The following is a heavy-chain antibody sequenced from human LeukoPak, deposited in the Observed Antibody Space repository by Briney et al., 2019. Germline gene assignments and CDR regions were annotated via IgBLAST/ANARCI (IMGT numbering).Heavy chain of an antibody. CDR1: GYTFTSYG. CDR2: INPSGDNT. Sequence: ASVKVSCKASGYTFTSYGISWVRQAPGQGLEWMGIINPSGDNTWYAQKFQGRVTMTRDMATSTDYMEVGSLRSEDTAVYYCARDNSVGDSAWWFDPWGQGTLVTVSS. CDR3: ARDNSVGDSAWWFDP. V-gene: IGHV1-46*01. D-gene: IGHD5-12*01. J-gene: IGHJ5*02.